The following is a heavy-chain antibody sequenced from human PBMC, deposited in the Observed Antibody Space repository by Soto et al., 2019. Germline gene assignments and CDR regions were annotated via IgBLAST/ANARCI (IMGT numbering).Heavy chain of an antibody. D-gene: IGHD2-15*01. V-gene: IGHV3-43*01. CDR3: AKESGGIFSFDH. Sequence: PGGSLRLSCAASGFTFDDYTMHWVRQAPGKGLEWVSLISWDGADTFYAGSVKGRFTISRDNTKSSLYLQLNSLVTEDTAVYYCAKESGGIFSFDHWGQGVLVTVSS. CDR1: GFTFDDYT. CDR2: ISWDGADT. J-gene: IGHJ4*02.